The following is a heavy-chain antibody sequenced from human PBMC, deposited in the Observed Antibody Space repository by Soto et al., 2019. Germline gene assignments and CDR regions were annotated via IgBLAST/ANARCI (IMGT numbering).Heavy chain of an antibody. CDR3: AQGGRAEYDFGRWL. D-gene: IGHD3-3*01. Sequence: EVQLLESGGGLVQPGGSLRLSCAASGITFSSFVMTWVRQAPGKGLEWVSSISISGGSTHYAESVKGRFTISRDNSKNTQYMEMNTLSAEDKAVYFCAQGGRAEYDFGRWLWGQGTLVSVSS. CDR1: GITFSSFV. J-gene: IGHJ4*02. CDR2: ISISGGST. V-gene: IGHV3-23*01.